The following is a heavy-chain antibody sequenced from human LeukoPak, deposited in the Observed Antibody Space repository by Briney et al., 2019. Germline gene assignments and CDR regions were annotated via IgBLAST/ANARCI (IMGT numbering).Heavy chain of an antibody. CDR1: AFSFSTSW. V-gene: IGHV3-15*01. D-gene: IGHD4-11*01. J-gene: IGHJ4*02. CDR3: CADTVRPLAQIDK. CDR2: IKSKADGETT. Sequence: GGSLRLSCVASAFSFSTSWMSWVRQAPGKGLDWVGRIKSKADGETTDYVAPVNGRFIISRDDSTSTLYLHMMSLKTEDTAVYFCCADTVRPLAQIDKWGQGTLVTVSS.